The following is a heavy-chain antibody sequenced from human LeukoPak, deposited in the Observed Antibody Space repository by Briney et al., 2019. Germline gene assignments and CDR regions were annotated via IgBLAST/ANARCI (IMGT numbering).Heavy chain of an antibody. J-gene: IGHJ4*02. CDR1: AGSFISSSHH. CDR2: INHSGST. V-gene: IGHV4-39*07. CDR3: ARVRGNFVAAAGTKYFDY. D-gene: IGHD6-13*01. Sequence: ASETLSLTCTVSAGSFISSSHHWGWIRQPPGKGLEWSGEINHSGSTNYNPSLKSRVTISVDTSKNQFSLKLSSVTAADTAVYYCARVRGNFVAAAGTKYFDYWGQGTLVTVSS.